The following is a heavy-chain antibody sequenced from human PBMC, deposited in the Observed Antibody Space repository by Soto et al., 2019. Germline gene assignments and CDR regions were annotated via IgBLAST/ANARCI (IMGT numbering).Heavy chain of an antibody. CDR1: GFTFSSYG. D-gene: IGHD3-22*01. CDR3: ARNYYDSSGYPDY. CDR2: IWYDGSNK. J-gene: IGHJ4*02. V-gene: IGHV3-33*01. Sequence: GGSLRLSCAASGFTFSSYGMHWVRQAPGKGLEWVAVIWYDGSNKYYADSVKGRFTISRDNSKNTLYLQMNSLRAEDTAVYYCARNYYDSSGYPDYWGQGTLVTVSS.